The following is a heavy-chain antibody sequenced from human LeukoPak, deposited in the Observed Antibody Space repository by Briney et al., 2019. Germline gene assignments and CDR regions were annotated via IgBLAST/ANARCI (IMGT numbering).Heavy chain of an antibody. J-gene: IGHJ4*02. CDR3: ARDHPVADWAPDI. CDR2: IDYSGSS. CDR1: GGSISSYS. Sequence: SETLSLTCSVSGGSISSYSWTWIRQPPGKGLEWIGFIDYSGSSNYNPSLKSRVTISADPSTNHFSLNLTSVTAADTAVYFCARDHPVADWAPDIWGQGTLVTVSS. V-gene: IGHV4-59*13. D-gene: IGHD2-15*01.